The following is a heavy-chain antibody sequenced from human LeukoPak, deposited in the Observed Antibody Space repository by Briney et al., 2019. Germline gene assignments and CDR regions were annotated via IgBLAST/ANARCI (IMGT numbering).Heavy chain of an antibody. CDR3: ARDHHYCLSTSCYYFDY. CDR2: IKQDGSEK. J-gene: IGHJ4*02. D-gene: IGHD2-2*01. V-gene: IGHV3-7*01. Sequence: PSETLSLTCIVSGGSISSSIYYWAWVRQPPGKGLEWVANIKQDGSEKYYVDSVKGRFTISRDNAKNSVYLQMNSLRAEDTVVYYCARDHHYCLSTSCYYFDYWGQGTLVTVSS. CDR1: GGSISSSIYY.